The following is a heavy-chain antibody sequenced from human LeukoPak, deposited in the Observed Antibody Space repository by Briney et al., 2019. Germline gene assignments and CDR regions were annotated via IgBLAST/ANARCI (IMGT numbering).Heavy chain of an antibody. J-gene: IGHJ5*02. CDR3: ARTLTMLSWFDP. V-gene: IGHV3-48*01. Sequence: PGGSLRLSCAASGFTFRTYSMNWVRQAPGKGLEWVSYISSSSSTIYYADSVKGRFTISRDNSKNTLYLQMNSLRPEDTAVYYCARTLTMLSWFDPWGQGTLVTVSS. CDR1: GFTFRTYS. CDR2: ISSSSSTI. D-gene: IGHD4/OR15-4a*01.